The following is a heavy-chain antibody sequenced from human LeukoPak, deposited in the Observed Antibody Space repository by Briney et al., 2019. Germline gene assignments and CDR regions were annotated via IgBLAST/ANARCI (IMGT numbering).Heavy chain of an antibody. J-gene: IGHJ6*02. V-gene: IGHV1-8*01. CDR2: MNPNSGNT. CDR1: GYTFTSYD. Sequence: ASVKVSCKASGYTFTSYDINWVRQATGQGLEWMGWMNPNSGNTGYAQKFQGRVTMTRNTSISTAYMELSSLRSEDTAVYYCARGSSSWYLWGGYYYYGMDVWGQGTTVTVSS. D-gene: IGHD6-13*01. CDR3: ARGSSSWYLWGGYYYYGMDV.